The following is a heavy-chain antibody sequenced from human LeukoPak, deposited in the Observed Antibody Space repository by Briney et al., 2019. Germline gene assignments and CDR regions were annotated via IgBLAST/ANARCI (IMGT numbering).Heavy chain of an antibody. CDR2: IKQDGSEK. CDR3: ARWAHYDILTGLGRYYFDY. J-gene: IGHJ4*02. V-gene: IGHV3-7*01. CDR1: GFTFSSYW. Sequence: GGSLRLSCAASGFTFSSYWMSWVRQAPGKGLEWVANIKQDGSEKYYVDSVKGRFTISRDNAKNSLYLQMNSLRAEDTAVYYCARWAHYDILTGLGRYYFDYWGQGTLVTVSS. D-gene: IGHD3-9*01.